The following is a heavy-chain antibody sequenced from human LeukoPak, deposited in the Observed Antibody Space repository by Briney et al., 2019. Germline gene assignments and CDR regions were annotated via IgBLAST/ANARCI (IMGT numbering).Heavy chain of an antibody. D-gene: IGHD6-13*01. J-gene: IGHJ4*02. CDR1: GFTVSNKY. Sequence: GGSLRLSCAASGFTVSNKYMTWVRQVPGKGLEWVSVIYSDGSTYYADSVKGRFTISRDNSENTLYLQMNSLRAEDTAVYYCARNPQSSQQLVSYWGQGTLVTVSS. CDR2: IYSDGST. V-gene: IGHV3-53*01. CDR3: ARNPQSSQQLVSY.